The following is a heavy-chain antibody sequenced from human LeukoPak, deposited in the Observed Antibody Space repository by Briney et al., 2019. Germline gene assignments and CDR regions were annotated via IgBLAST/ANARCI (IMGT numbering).Heavy chain of an antibody. D-gene: IGHD6-13*01. V-gene: IGHV1-46*01. Sequence: ASVKVSCKASGYIFTSYYMHWVRQAPGQGLEWMGIINPSGGSTSYAQKFQGRVTMTRDMSTSTVYMELSSLRSEDTAVYYCAREIPYSSSWGNEPPHFDPWGQGTLVTVSS. CDR2: INPSGGST. CDR3: AREIPYSSSWGNEPPHFDP. CDR1: GYIFTSYY. J-gene: IGHJ5*02.